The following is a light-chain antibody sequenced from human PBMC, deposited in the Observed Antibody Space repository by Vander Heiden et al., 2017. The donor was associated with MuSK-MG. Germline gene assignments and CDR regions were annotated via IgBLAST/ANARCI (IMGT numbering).Light chain of an antibody. J-gene: IGLJ2*01. CDR1: SSDIGAGYD. CDR3: QSYDSSLSTAI. Sequence: QSVLTQPPSVYGAPGQRVTISCTGSSSDIGAGYDVHWYQQVPGSAPKLIIFADDNRPSGVPDRFSGSKSDTSASLAITGLQAEDEADFYCQSYDSSLSTAIFGGGTKLTVL. V-gene: IGLV1-40*01. CDR2: ADD.